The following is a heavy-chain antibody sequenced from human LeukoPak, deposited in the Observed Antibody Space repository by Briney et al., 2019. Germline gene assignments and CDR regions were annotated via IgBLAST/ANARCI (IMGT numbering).Heavy chain of an antibody. Sequence: GGSLRLSCAASGFTFSSYSMNWVRQAPGKGLEWVSSISSSSSYIYYADSVKGRFTISTDNTKNSLYMQINSLRAEDTAVYYCANTKQQRFDYWGQGTLVTVSS. V-gene: IGHV3-21*01. J-gene: IGHJ4*02. CDR1: GFTFSSYS. D-gene: IGHD6-13*01. CDR2: ISSSSSYI. CDR3: ANTKQQRFDY.